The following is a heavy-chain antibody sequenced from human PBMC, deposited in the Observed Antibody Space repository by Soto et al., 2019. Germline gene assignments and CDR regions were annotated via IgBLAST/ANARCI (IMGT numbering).Heavy chain of an antibody. Sequence: QVQLQQWGAGLLKPSETLSLTCAVYGGPFNGYYWTWVRQTPKKGLEWIGEAIHSGTTNYKPSLKSRVSISLDTSKKQFSLKLRSVTAADTAVYFCARKRVATFFYAMDVWGQGTTVTGSS. V-gene: IGHV4-34*12. CDR1: GGPFNGYY. CDR3: ARKRVATFFYAMDV. D-gene: IGHD2-21*02. J-gene: IGHJ6*02. CDR2: AIHSGTT.